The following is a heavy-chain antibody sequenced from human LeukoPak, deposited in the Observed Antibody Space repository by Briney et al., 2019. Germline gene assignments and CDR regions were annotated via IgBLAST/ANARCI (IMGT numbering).Heavy chain of an antibody. V-gene: IGHV3-21*01. CDR1: GFTVSTNY. CDR2: ISSSSSYI. CDR3: ARCITIFGVVKDFDY. D-gene: IGHD3-3*01. Sequence: PGGSLRLSCAASGFTVSTNYMSWVRQAPGKGLEWVSSISSSSSYIYYADSVKGRFTISRDNAKNSLYLQMNSLRAEDTAVYYCARCITIFGVVKDFDYWGQGTLVTVSS. J-gene: IGHJ4*02.